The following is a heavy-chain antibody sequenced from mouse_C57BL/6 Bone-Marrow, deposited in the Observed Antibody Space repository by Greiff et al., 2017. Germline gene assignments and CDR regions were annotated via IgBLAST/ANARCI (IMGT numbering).Heavy chain of an antibody. Sequence: QVQLQQSGAELVKPGASVKLSCKASGYTFTSYWMPWVKQRPGQGLEWIGMIHPNSGSTNYNEKFKSKATLTVDKSSSTAYMQLSSLTSEDSAVYYCARWDSNPFAYWGQGTLVTVSA. J-gene: IGHJ3*01. CDR1: GYTFTSYW. V-gene: IGHV1-64*01. D-gene: IGHD2-5*01. CDR3: ARWDSNPFAY. CDR2: IHPNSGST.